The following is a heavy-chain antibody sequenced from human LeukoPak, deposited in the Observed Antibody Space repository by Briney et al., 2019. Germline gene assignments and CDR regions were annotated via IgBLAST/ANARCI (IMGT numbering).Heavy chain of an antibody. CDR1: GFTFSSYA. V-gene: IGHV3-23*01. CDR2: TSGTGGST. J-gene: IGHJ6*03. CDR3: AKDPRQWLVPSYYYMDV. D-gene: IGHD6-19*01. Sequence: GGSLRLSCAASGFTFSSYAMTWVRQAPGKGLEWVSITSGTGGSTYYADSVKGRFTISRDNSKNTLYLQMNSLRAEDTAVYYCAKDPRQWLVPSYYYMDVWGKGTTVTVSS.